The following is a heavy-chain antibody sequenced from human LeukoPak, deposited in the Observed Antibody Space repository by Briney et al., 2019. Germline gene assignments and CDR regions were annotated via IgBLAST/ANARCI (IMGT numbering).Heavy chain of an antibody. CDR2: ISSNGGST. Sequence: GGSLRLSCAASGFTFSSYAMHWVRQAPGKGLEYVSAISSNGGSTYYANSVKGRFTISRDNSKSTLYLQMGSLRAEDMAVYYCARELGPFGDYAPDYWGQGTLVTVSS. D-gene: IGHD4-17*01. J-gene: IGHJ4*02. CDR1: GFTFSSYA. CDR3: ARELGPFGDYAPDY. V-gene: IGHV3-64*01.